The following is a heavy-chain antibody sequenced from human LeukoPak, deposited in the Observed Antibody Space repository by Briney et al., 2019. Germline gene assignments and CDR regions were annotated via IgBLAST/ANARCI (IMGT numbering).Heavy chain of an antibody. CDR3: AREKMTTITTIDY. D-gene: IGHD4-11*01. Sequence: SLTLSLTCAVSGDSISSGTYSWTWIRQPAGKGLEWIGRIYISGTPNYNPSLRGRVTMSIDTSMNQFSLKLTSVTAADTAVYYCAREKMTTITTIDYWGQGTLVTVSS. J-gene: IGHJ4*02. CDR2: IYISGTP. CDR1: GDSISSGTYS. V-gene: IGHV4-61*02.